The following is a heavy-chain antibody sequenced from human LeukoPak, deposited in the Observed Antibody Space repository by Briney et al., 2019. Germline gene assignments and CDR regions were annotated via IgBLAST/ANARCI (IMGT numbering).Heavy chain of an antibody. V-gene: IGHV4-61*02. Sequence: KTSQTLSLTCTVSGGSISSGSYYWSWIRQPAGKGLEWIGRIYTSGSTNYNPSLKSRVTISVDTSKNQFSLKLSSVTAADTAVYYCAIESGYGSGGYYNVAYYYYMDVWGKGTTVTVSS. CDR1: GGSISSGSYY. CDR2: IYTSGST. J-gene: IGHJ6*03. CDR3: AIESGYGSGGYYNVAYYYYMDV. D-gene: IGHD3-10*01.